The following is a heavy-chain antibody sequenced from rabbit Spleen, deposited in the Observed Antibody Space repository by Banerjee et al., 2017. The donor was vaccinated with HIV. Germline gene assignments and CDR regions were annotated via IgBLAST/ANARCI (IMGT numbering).Heavy chain of an antibody. Sequence: QSLEESGGGLVKPGASLTLTCTASGFSFSSGYDMCWVRQAPGKGLEWIGTIWNGTTDITWYASWAKGRFTISKTSSTTVTLQMTRLTAADTATYFCARDLAGVIGWNFNLWGQGTLVTVS. CDR3: ARDLAGVIGWNFNL. V-gene: IGHV1S40*01. CDR1: GFSFSSGYD. CDR2: IWNGTTDIT. D-gene: IGHD4-1*01. J-gene: IGHJ4*01.